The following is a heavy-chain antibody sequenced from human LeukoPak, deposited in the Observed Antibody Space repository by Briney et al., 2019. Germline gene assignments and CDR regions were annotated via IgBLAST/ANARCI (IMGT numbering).Heavy chain of an antibody. Sequence: GGSLRLSCAASGFTFSSYSMNWVRQAPGKGLEWVSYISSSGSTIYYADSVKGRFTISRDNAKNSLYLQMNNLRAEDTAVYYCARRGLLSQGAFDIWGQGTMVTVSS. V-gene: IGHV3-48*04. J-gene: IGHJ3*02. CDR2: ISSSGSTI. D-gene: IGHD5-24*01. CDR1: GFTFSSYS. CDR3: ARRGLLSQGAFDI.